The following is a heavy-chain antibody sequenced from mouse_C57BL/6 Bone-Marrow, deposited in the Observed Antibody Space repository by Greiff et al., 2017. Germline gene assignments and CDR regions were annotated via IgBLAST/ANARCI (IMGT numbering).Heavy chain of an antibody. J-gene: IGHJ4*01. Sequence: QVQLQQSGAELVKPGASVKISCKASGYAFSSYWMNWVKQRPGKGLEWIGQIYPGDGDTNYNGKFKGKATLTADKSSSTAYMQLSSLTSEDSAVYFCARLVTTHYYAMDYWGQGTSVTVSS. CDR3: ARLVTTHYYAMDY. D-gene: IGHD2-2*01. CDR2: IYPGDGDT. CDR1: GYAFSSYW. V-gene: IGHV1-80*01.